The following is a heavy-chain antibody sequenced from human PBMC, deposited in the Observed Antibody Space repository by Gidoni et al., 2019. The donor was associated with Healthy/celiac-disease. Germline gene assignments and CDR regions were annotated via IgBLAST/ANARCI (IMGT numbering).Heavy chain of an antibody. V-gene: IGHV4-34*01. CDR2: INHSGST. Sequence: QVQLQQWGAGLLKPSETLSLTCAVYGGSFSGYYWSWIRQPPGKGLEWIGEINHSGSTNYNPSLKSRVTISVDTSKNQFSLKLSSVTAADTAVYYCASRSWKLDLAWGQGTLVTVSS. CDR3: ASRSWKLDLA. J-gene: IGHJ4*02. CDR1: GGSFSGYY. D-gene: IGHD1-26*01.